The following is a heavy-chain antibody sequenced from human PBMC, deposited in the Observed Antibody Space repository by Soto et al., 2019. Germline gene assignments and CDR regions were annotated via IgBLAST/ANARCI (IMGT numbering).Heavy chain of an antibody. Sequence: SETLSLTCIVSGVSVRSYTWSWVRQPANKGLEWIGRVFSSVSATYNPSLKSRVSISMDTPENRISLKLDSVTAADAGVYFCARDGMTAGDTWGPGTLVTVSS. CDR1: GVSVRSYT. D-gene: IGHD2-21*02. J-gene: IGHJ4*02. CDR2: VFSSVSA. CDR3: ARDGMTAGDT. V-gene: IGHV4-4*07.